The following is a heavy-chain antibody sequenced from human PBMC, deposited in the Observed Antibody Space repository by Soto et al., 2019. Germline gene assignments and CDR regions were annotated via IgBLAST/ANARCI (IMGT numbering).Heavy chain of an antibody. Sequence: EVQLVDSGGDLVHPGGSLRLSCVVSGFSLSRFWMHWVRQVPGQGLEWVSRIDGGGNIAAYADSVKGRMTILRDDAKNTLNLQMNSLRVDDTAVYFCARGGSGGSFDYWGQGTLVTVSS. V-gene: IGHV3-74*01. CDR3: ARGGSGGSFDY. CDR2: IDGGGNIA. J-gene: IGHJ4*02. CDR1: GFSLSRFW. D-gene: IGHD1-26*01.